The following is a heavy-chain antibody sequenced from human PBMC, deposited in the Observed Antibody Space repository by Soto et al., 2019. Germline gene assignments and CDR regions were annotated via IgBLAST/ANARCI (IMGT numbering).Heavy chain of an antibody. CDR1: GFIFSRYG. V-gene: IGHV3-33*01. D-gene: IGHD6-6*01. J-gene: IGHJ4*02. Sequence: QVQLVESGGGVVQPGRSLRLSCAASGFIFSRYGMHWVRQAPGKGLEWVAVTWYDGSNKYYADSVKGRFTISRDNSKNTVYLQMNRLRVVDTAVYYCAREGGGKIVEYSSSTPFDFWGQGTLVTVSS. CDR2: TWYDGSNK. CDR3: AREGGGKIVEYSSSTPFDF.